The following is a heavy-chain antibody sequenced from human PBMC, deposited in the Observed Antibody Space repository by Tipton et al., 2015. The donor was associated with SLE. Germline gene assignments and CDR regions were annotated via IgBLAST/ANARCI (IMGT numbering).Heavy chain of an antibody. Sequence: SLRLSSVVSGVCFSNYWLHLVRQAPGKGLVWASRFNNDGSGTSYADSVKGRFTLSRDNAKNTLYLEMNSLRAEDTAVYYCGSVFDYWGQGTLVTVSS. CDR2: FNNDGSGT. CDR3: GSVFDY. V-gene: IGHV3-74*01. CDR1: GVCFSNYW. J-gene: IGHJ4*02.